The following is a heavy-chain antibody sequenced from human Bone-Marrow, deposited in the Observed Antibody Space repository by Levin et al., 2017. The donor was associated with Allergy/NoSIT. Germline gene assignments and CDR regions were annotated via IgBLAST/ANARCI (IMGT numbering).Heavy chain of an antibody. CDR3: AKDGRCSGGSCYSSTGLEWGAFDI. CDR2: ISGSGGST. Sequence: PGESLKISCAASGFTFSSYAMSWVRQAPGKGLEWVSAISGSGGSTYYADSVKGRFTISRDNSKNTLYLQMNSLRAEDTAVYYCAKDGRCSGGSCYSSTGLEWGAFDIWGQGTMVTVSS. V-gene: IGHV3-23*01. CDR1: GFTFSSYA. D-gene: IGHD2-15*01. J-gene: IGHJ3*02.